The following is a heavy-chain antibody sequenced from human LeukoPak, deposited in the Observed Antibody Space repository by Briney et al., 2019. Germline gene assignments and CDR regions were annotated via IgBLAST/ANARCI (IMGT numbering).Heavy chain of an antibody. CDR2: INQDGRAQ. V-gene: IGHV3-7*02. J-gene: IGHJ4*02. Sequence: GGPLRLSCAASGFTFSNTWMSWRPQAPGKGLEWVANINQDGRAQYYVHSVKARFTISRDNAQNALFLQRNRLRDEDTAEYYCARAGGGNVHFDYWGQGTLVTVSS. D-gene: IGHD4-23*01. CDR1: GFTFSNTW. CDR3: ARAGGGNVHFDY.